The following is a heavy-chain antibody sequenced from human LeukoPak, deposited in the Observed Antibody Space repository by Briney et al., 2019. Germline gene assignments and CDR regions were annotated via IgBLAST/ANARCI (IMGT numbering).Heavy chain of an antibody. J-gene: IGHJ4*02. CDR1: GGSFSGYY. Sequence: SETLSLTCVVYGGSFSGYYWSLIRQPPGKGLEWIGSIYYSGSTYYNPSLKSRVTISVDTSKNQFSLKLSSVTAADTAVYYCATYDFWSGYFVYWGQGTLVTVSS. V-gene: IGHV4-34*01. D-gene: IGHD3-3*01. CDR3: ATYDFWSGYFVY. CDR2: IYYSGST.